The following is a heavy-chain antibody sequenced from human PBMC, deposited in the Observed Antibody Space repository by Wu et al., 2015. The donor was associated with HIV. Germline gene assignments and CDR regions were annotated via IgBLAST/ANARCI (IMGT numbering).Heavy chain of an antibody. D-gene: IGHD1-20*01. CDR2: INPNSGGT. V-gene: IGHV1-2*02. CDR3: ARDQGSITGTNEAFDI. CDR1: GYTFTGYY. Sequence: QVQLVQSGAEVKKPGASVKVSCKASGYTFTGYYMHWVRQAPGQGLEWMGWINPNSGGTNYAQKFQGRVTMTRDTSISTAYMELSRLRSDDTAVYYCARDQGSITGTNEAFDIWGQGTMVTVSS. J-gene: IGHJ3*02.